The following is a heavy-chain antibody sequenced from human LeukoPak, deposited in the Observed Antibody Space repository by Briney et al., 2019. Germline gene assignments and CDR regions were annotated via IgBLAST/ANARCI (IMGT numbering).Heavy chain of an antibody. CDR2: IWFDGSNK. V-gene: IGHV3-33*01. D-gene: IGHD6-19*01. J-gene: IGHJ5*02. CDR1: GFTFSSFG. CDR3: ARDRYGSGNGWFDP. Sequence: PGGSLRLSCAASGFTFSSFGMHWVRQTPGKGLEWVALIWFDGSNKNYVESVKGRFTISRDNSKNTLYLQMNSLRGEDTAVYFRARDRYGSGNGWFDPWGQGTLVTVSS.